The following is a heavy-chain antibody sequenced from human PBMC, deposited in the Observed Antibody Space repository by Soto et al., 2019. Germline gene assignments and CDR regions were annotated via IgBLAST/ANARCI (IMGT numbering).Heavy chain of an antibody. CDR1: GSIFSTYS. V-gene: IGHV3-23*01. CDR3: VKEPDV. Sequence: PGGSLRLSCEASGSIFSTYSMTWDRQVPGKGLEWVAAVSPSGDSTYYADSLKGRLTISRDNSKNTVFLQMNSLSADDTGLYYCVKEPDVWGQGISVTVSS. CDR2: VSPSGDST. J-gene: IGHJ6*02.